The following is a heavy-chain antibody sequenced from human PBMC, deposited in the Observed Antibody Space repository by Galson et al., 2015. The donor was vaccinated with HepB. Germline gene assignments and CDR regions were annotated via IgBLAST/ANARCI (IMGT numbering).Heavy chain of an antibody. D-gene: IGHD6-19*01. Sequence: SGAEVKKPGESLKISCKGSGYSFTSYWIGWVRQMPGKGPEWMGIIYPGDSDTRYSPSFQGQVTISADKSISTAYLQWSSLKAWDTAMCYCARRKKTQWLDYYYYYGMDVWGQGTTVTVSS. V-gene: IGHV5-51*01. CDR2: IYPGDSDT. CDR1: GYSFTSYW. J-gene: IGHJ6*02. CDR3: ARRKKTQWLDYYYYYGMDV.